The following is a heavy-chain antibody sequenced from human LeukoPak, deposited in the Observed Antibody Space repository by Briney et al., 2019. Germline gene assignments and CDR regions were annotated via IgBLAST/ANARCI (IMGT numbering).Heavy chain of an antibody. Sequence: GGSLRLSCAASGFTFSSYSMNWVRQAPGKGLEWVANIKQDGSEKYYVDSVKGRFTISRDNAKNSLYLQMNSLRAEDTAVYYCARNVLLWFGELLDYYFDCWGQGTLVTVSS. CDR2: IKQDGSEK. CDR3: ARNVLLWFGELLDYYFDC. J-gene: IGHJ4*02. D-gene: IGHD3-10*01. V-gene: IGHV3-7*01. CDR1: GFTFSSYS.